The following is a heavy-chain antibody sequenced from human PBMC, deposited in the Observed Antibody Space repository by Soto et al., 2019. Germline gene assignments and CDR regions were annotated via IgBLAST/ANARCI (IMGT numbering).Heavy chain of an antibody. CDR3: ARSSGLYDY. Sequence: QVQFVQSGADVKKPGASVKVACKTSGYTFTSYSIHWVRQAPGQRLEWMGWINAANGNTKYSQKFQGRVTITRDTSATTVYMELSGLRSEDTAVYYCARSSGLYDYWGQGALVTVSS. V-gene: IGHV1-3*01. CDR1: GYTFTSYS. J-gene: IGHJ4*02. D-gene: IGHD6-19*01. CDR2: INAANGNT.